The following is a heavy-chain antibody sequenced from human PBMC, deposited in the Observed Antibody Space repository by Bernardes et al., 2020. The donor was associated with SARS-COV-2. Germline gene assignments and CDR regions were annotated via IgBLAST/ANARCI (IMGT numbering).Heavy chain of an antibody. CDR2: INTYNGDT. Sequence: ASVKVSCKTSGYTFTNSAMNWVRQAPGQGLEWVGWINTYNGDTKYAPKFQDRVTMTAETSTNTAYMELATLTSDDTAIYYCARDRGTSWYPLPHNWGQGTLVTVSS. J-gene: IGHJ4*02. CDR1: GYTFTNSA. CDR3: ARDRGTSWYPLPHN. V-gene: IGHV1-18*01. D-gene: IGHD6-13*01.